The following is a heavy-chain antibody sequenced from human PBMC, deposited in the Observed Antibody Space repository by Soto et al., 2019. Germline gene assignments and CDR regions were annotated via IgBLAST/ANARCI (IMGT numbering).Heavy chain of an antibody. V-gene: IGHV4-30-2*01. CDR2: IYLSGST. CDR3: ARVPGP. CDR1: GGSISSGGYS. J-gene: IGHJ5*02. Sequence: QLQLQESGSGLVKPSQTLSLTCAVSGGSISSGGYSLSWIRQPPGKGMEWIGYIYLSGSTYYNPSPQRQVPLSVERSKNKFSLKLSSVTAADTAVYYCARVPGPWGQGTLVTVSS.